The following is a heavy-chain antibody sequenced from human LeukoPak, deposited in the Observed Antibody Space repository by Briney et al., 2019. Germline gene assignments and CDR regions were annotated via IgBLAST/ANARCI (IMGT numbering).Heavy chain of an antibody. CDR3: AREGTPGYFDS. Sequence: GGSLRLSCAASGFTFSSYWMSWVRQAPGKGLEWVAKIEKDGSEKHYVDSVKGRFTISRDNAKKSLYLQVNSLGIEDTAVYYCAREGTPGYFDSWGQGTLVTVSS. D-gene: IGHD2-15*01. J-gene: IGHJ4*02. V-gene: IGHV3-7*01. CDR1: GFTFSSYW. CDR2: IEKDGSEK.